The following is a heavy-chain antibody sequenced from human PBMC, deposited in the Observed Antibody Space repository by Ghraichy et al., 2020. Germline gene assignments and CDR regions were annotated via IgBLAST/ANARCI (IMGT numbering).Heavy chain of an antibody. CDR2: IKQDGSEK. D-gene: IGHD6-6*01. J-gene: IGHJ4*02. CDR1: GFTFSSYW. V-gene: IGHV3-7*01. CDR3: ARDHSSSLEYFDY. Sequence: GGSLRLSCAASGFTFSSYWMSWVRQAPGKGLEWVANIKQDGSEKYYVDSVKGRFTISRDNAKNSLYLQMNSLRAEDTAVYYCARDHSSSLEYFDYWGQGTLVTVSS.